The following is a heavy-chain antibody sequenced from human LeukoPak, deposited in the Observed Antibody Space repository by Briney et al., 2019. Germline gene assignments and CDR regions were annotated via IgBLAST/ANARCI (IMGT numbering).Heavy chain of an antibody. CDR2: IIPILGIA. CDR1: GGTFSSYA. Sequence: SVKVSCKAPGGTFSSYAISWVRQAPGQGLEWMGRIIPILGIANYAQKFQGRVTITADKSTSTAYMELSSLRSEDTAVYYCARGVANTAMVDYWGQGTLVTVSS. CDR3: ARGVANTAMVDY. D-gene: IGHD5-18*01. J-gene: IGHJ4*02. V-gene: IGHV1-69*04.